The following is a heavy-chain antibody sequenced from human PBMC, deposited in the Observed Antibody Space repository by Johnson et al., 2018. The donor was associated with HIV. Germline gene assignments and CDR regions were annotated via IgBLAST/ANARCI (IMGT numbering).Heavy chain of an antibody. D-gene: IGHD6-19*01. CDR1: GFTFDDYA. CDR2: ISWNSGSI. CDR3: ARDGVAGTSGDI. Sequence: VQLVESGGGVVQPGGSLRLSCAASGFTFDDYAMHWVRQAPGKGLEWVSGISWNSGSIGYADSVKGRFTISRDNAKNSLYMQMNSLRAEDTAVYYCARDGVAGTSGDIWGQGTMVTVSS. V-gene: IGHV3-9*01. J-gene: IGHJ3*02.